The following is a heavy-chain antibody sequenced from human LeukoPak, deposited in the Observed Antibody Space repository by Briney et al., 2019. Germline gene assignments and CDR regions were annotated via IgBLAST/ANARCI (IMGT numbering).Heavy chain of an antibody. CDR1: GFTVSSNY. J-gene: IGHJ4*02. CDR2: IYSGGST. CDR3: ARDSIAAAGDFDY. Sequence: GGSLRLSCAASGFTVSSNYMSWVRQAPGKGLEWVSVIYSGGSTYYADSVKGRFTISRDNSKNTLYLQMNSLRAEDTAVYYCARDSIAAAGDFDYWGQGTLVTVSS. V-gene: IGHV3-53*01. D-gene: IGHD6-13*01.